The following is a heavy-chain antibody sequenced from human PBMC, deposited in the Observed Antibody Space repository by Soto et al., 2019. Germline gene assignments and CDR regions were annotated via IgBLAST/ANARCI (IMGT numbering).Heavy chain of an antibody. J-gene: IGHJ6*02. CDR3: ASPRNPAEYYYSGMDV. Sequence: GESLKISCKGSGYSFTSYWIGWVRQMPGKGLEWMGIIYPGDSDTRYSPSFQGQVPLSADKSLSTAYLQWSSLKASDTAMYYAASPRNPAEYYYSGMDVWGQGTTVTVSS. CDR2: IYPGDSDT. CDR1: GYSFTSYW. V-gene: IGHV5-51*01.